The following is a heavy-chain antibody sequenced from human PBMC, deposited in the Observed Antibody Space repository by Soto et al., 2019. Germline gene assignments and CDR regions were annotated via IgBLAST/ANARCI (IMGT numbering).Heavy chain of an antibody. V-gene: IGHV1-46*01. J-gene: IGHJ6*02. CDR3: ARDPIPVVYDFWSGYCYYYGMDV. D-gene: IGHD3-3*01. CDR2: INPSGGST. Sequence: ASVKVSCKASGYTFTSYYMHWVRQAPGQGLEWMGIINPSGGSTSYAQKFQGRVTMTRDTSTSTVYMELSSLRSEDTAVYYCARDPIPVVYDFWSGYCYYYGMDVWGQGTTVTVSS. CDR1: GYTFTSYY.